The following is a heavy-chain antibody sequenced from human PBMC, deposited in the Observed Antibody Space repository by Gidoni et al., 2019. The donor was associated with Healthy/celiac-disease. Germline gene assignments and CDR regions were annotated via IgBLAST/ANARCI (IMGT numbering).Heavy chain of an antibody. J-gene: IGHJ4*02. Sequence: QLQLQESCPGLAKPSETLSLTCTVPGRSISSSCYYWAWIRQPPGKGLEWIGSIDYCGSTYYNPTLKSQVTISVDTSKNQFSLKLSSVTAADTAVYYCARHYYGSGSFSPPYYFDYWSQGTLITVSS. V-gene: IGHV4-39*01. CDR3: ARHYYGSGSFSPPYYFDY. D-gene: IGHD3-10*01. CDR2: IDYCGST. CDR1: GRSISSSCYY.